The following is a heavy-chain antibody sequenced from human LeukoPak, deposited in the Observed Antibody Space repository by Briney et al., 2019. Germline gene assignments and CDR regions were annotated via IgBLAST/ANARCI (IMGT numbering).Heavy chain of an antibody. J-gene: IGHJ3*02. CDR3: ATDHPPSSSSFKGDAFDI. CDR2: FDPEDGET. CDR1: GYTLTELS. Sequence: ASVKVSCKVSGYTLTELSMHWVRQAPGKGLEWMGGFDPEDGETIYAQKFQGGVTMTEDTSTDTAYMELSSLRSEDTAVYYCATDHPPSSSSFKGDAFDIWGQGTMVTVSS. V-gene: IGHV1-24*01. D-gene: IGHD6-13*01.